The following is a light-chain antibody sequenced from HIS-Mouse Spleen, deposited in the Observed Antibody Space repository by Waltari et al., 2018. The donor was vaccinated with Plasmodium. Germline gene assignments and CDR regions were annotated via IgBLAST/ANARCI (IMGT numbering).Light chain of an antibody. V-gene: IGLV3-10*01. CDR1: ALPKNY. CDR3: YSTDSSGNHRV. CDR2: EDS. Sequence: SYELTHPPSVSVSPGQTARITCSGAALPKNYAYWYQQKSGQAPVLVIYEDSKRPSGIPERFSGSSSGTMATLTISGAQVEDEADYYCYSTDSSGNHRVFGGGTKLTVL. J-gene: IGLJ3*02.